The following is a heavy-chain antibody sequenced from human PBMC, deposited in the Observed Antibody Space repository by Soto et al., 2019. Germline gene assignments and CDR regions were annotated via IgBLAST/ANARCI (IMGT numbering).Heavy chain of an antibody. J-gene: IGHJ4*02. Sequence: GGSLRLSCAASGFTFSSYGMHWVRQAPGKGLEWVAVISYDGSNKYYADSVKGRFTISRDNSKNTLCLQMNSLRAEDTAVYYCAKDRNNYYDSSGYLSRWGQGTLVTVSS. D-gene: IGHD3-22*01. CDR2: ISYDGSNK. V-gene: IGHV3-30*18. CDR1: GFTFSSYG. CDR3: AKDRNNYYDSSGYLSR.